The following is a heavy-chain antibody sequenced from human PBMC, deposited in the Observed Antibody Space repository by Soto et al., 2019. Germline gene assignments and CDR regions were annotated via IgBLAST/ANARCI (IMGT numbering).Heavy chain of an antibody. V-gene: IGHV3-48*01. CDR1: GFTFSTCG. CDR3: ARDGPERIQLWDLENNYFDY. D-gene: IGHD5-18*01. Sequence: PGGSLRLSCAASGFTFSTCGMNWVRQAPGKGLEWVSYISSSSSTIYYADSVKGRFTISRDNAKNSLYLQLNSLRAEDTAVYYCARDGPERIQLWDLENNYFDYWGQGTLVTVSS. CDR2: ISSSSSTI. J-gene: IGHJ4*02.